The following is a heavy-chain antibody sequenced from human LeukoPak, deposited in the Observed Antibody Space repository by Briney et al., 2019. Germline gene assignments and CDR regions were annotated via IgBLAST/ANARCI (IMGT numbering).Heavy chain of an antibody. V-gene: IGHV3-23*01. CDR3: AKDGTLYYDYVWGSYRGYYSDY. J-gene: IGHJ4*02. CDR1: GFTFSSYA. CDR2: ISGSGGST. Sequence: GGSLRLSCAASGFTFSSYAMSWVRQAPGKGLEWVSAISGSGGSTYYADSVKGRFTISRDNSKNTLYLQMNSLRAEDTAVYYCAKDGTLYYDYVWGSYRGYYSDYWGQGTLVTVSS. D-gene: IGHD3-16*02.